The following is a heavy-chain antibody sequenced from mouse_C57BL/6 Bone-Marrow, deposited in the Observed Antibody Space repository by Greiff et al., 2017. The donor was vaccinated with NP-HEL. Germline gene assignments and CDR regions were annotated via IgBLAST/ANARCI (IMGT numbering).Heavy chain of an antibody. D-gene: IGHD2-4*01. CDR2: IDPENGDT. J-gene: IGHJ2*01. Sequence: VQLQQSGAELVRPGASVTLSCTASGFNIKDDYMHWVKQRPEQGLEWIGWIDPENGDTEYASKLPGKATMTASTSSNTASLQLSSLTSEDTAVYYCTTGSTMITTGYYFDYWGQGTTLTVSS. V-gene: IGHV14-4*01. CDR3: TTGSTMITTGYYFDY. CDR1: GFNIKDDY.